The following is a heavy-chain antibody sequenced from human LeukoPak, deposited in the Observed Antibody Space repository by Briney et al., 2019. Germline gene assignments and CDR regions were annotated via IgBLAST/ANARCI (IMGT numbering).Heavy chain of an antibody. CDR3: ARGSVVVVAATVFDY. Sequence: SETLSLTCAVYGGSFSGYYWSWIRQPPGKGLEWIGEINHSGSTNYNPSLKSRVAISVDTSKNQFSLKLSSVTAADTAGYYCARGSVVVVAATVFDYWGQGTLVTVSS. J-gene: IGHJ4*02. D-gene: IGHD2-15*01. CDR2: INHSGST. CDR1: GGSFSGYY. V-gene: IGHV4-34*01.